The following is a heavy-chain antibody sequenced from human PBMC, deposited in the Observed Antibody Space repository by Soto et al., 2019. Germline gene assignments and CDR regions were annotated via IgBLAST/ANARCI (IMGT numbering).Heavy chain of an antibody. CDR3: ARALGWLVHDAFAI. CDR2: ISSSSSYI. V-gene: IGHV3-21*01. D-gene: IGHD6-19*01. CDR1: GFTFSSYS. J-gene: IGHJ3*02. Sequence: GGSLRLSCAASGFTFSSYSMNWVRQDTGKGLEWVSSISSSSSYIYYADSVKGRFTISRDNAKNSLYLQMNSLRAEDTAVYYCARALGWLVHDAFAIWGRRSRFSVSS.